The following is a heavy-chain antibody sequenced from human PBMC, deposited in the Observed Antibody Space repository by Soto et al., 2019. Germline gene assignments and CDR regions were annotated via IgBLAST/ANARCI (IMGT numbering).Heavy chain of an antibody. J-gene: IGHJ5*02. CDR1: GFAFSSYG. V-gene: IGHV3-30*03. D-gene: IGHD3-16*01. CDR3: AETAGYDYVWGSSGLDP. CDR2: ISYDGSDK. Sequence: GGSLRLSCAASGFAFSSYGMHWVRQAPGKGLEWVAVISYDGSDKYYADSVKGRFTISRDDSQNTVSLQMNSLRDEDTAVYDCAETAGYDYVWGSSGLDPWGQGTLVSVSS.